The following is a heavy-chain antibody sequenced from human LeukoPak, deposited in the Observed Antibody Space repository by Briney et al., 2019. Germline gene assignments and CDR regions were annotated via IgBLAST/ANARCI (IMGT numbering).Heavy chain of an antibody. Sequence: KPGGSLRLSCAASGFTFSDYYMSWIRQAPGEGLEWVSYISSSGSTIYYADSVKGRFTISRDNAKNSLYLQMNSLRAEDTAVYYCARDDSSSWSYNWFDPWGPGTLVTVSS. J-gene: IGHJ5*02. D-gene: IGHD6-13*01. CDR1: GFTFSDYY. CDR3: ARDDSSSWSYNWFDP. V-gene: IGHV3-11*04. CDR2: ISSSGSTI.